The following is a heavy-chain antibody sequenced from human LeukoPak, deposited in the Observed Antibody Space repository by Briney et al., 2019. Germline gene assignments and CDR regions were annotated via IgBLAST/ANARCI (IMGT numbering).Heavy chain of an antibody. Sequence: SETLSLTCTVSGGSISSYYWSWIRQPPGKGLEWIGDIFGSGSTNYNPSLKSRVTISVDTSKNQFSLKLSSVTAADTAVYYCARAKIEGTYNWFDPWGQGTLVTVSS. CDR3: ARAKIEGTYNWFDP. J-gene: IGHJ5*02. V-gene: IGHV4-59*01. CDR2: IFGSGST. CDR1: GGSISSYY.